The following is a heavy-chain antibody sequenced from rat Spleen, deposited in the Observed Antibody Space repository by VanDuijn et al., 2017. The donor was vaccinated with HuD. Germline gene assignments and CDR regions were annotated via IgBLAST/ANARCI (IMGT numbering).Heavy chain of an antibody. CDR2: ITYDGSGT. CDR3: TRHGGLRNWFAY. J-gene: IGHJ3*01. CDR1: GFTFTDYN. Sequence: EVQLVESGGDLVQPGRSLKLSCAASGFTFTDYNMAWVRQAPKKGLEWVATITYDGSGTYYRDSVKGRFTISRDNAKSTLFLQMDSLRSEDTATYYCTRHGGLRNWFAYWGQGTLVTVSS. V-gene: IGHV5-7*01. D-gene: IGHD4-1*01.